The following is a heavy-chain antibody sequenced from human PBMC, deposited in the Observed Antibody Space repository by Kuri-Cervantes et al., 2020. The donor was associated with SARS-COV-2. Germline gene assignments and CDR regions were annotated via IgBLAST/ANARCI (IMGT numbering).Heavy chain of an antibody. V-gene: IGHV1-69*13. CDR1: GGTFSSYA. D-gene: IGHD6-19*01. CDR2: IIPTFGTA. Sequence: SAMVSCKASGGTFSSYAISWVRQAPGQGLEWMGGIIPTFGTANYAQKFQGRVTITADESTSTAYMELSSLRSEDTAVYYCARDSGWGAVAGTSGLVYWGQGTLVTVSS. CDR3: ARDSGWGAVAGTSGLVY. J-gene: IGHJ4*02.